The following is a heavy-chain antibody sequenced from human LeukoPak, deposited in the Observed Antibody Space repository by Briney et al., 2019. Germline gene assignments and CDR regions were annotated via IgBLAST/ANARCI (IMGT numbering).Heavy chain of an antibody. J-gene: IGHJ4*02. D-gene: IGHD2-2*01. CDR2: ISSSSSYI. Sequence: GGSLRLSCAASGFTFSSYSMNWVRQAPGKGLEWVSSISSSSSYIYYADSVKVRFTISRDNAKNSLYLQMNSLRAEDTAVYYCARGGRWGLGYCSSTSCYAQYYFDYWGQGTLVTVSS. V-gene: IGHV3-21*01. CDR1: GFTFSSYS. CDR3: ARGGRWGLGYCSSTSCYAQYYFDY.